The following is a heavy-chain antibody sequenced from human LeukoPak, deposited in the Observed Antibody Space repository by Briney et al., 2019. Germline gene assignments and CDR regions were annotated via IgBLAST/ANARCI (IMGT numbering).Heavy chain of an antibody. D-gene: IGHD3-22*01. CDR2: INYSGST. V-gene: IGHV4-34*01. CDR3: ARVLIPTYYYDSSGYYVDY. Sequence: SETLSLTCAGYGGSFSGYYWSCIRQPPGKRLEWFGEINYSGSTNYNPSLKSRVTISVDTSKNQFSLKLSSVTAADTAVYYCARVLIPTYYYDSSGYYVDYWGQGTLVTVSS. CDR1: GGSFSGYY. J-gene: IGHJ4*02.